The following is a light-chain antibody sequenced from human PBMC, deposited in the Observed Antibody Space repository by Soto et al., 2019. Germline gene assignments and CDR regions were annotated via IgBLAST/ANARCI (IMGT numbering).Light chain of an antibody. Sequence: QSVLTQPAPRSGSSGQAITLSCTGTSREVGGYNYVSWYQQHPGKAPKLMIYDVSNRPSGVSNRFSGSKSGNTASLTISGLQAEDEADYYCSSYTSSSTPLNVFGTGTKVTVL. CDR3: SSYTSSSTPLNV. J-gene: IGLJ1*01. CDR1: SREVGGYNY. V-gene: IGLV2-14*01. CDR2: DVS.